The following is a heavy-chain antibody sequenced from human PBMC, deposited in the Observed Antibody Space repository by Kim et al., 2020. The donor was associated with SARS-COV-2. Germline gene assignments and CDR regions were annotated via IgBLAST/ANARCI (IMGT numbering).Heavy chain of an antibody. V-gene: IGHV3-30*18. Sequence: GGSLRLSCAASGFTFSSYGMHWVRQAPGKGLEWVAVISYDGSNKYYADSVKGRFTISRDNSKNTLYLQMNSLRAEDTAVYYCAKDWEQPGFDYWGQGTLVTVSS. CDR1: GFTFSSYG. CDR2: ISYDGSNK. J-gene: IGHJ4*02. D-gene: IGHD1-26*01. CDR3: AKDWEQPGFDY.